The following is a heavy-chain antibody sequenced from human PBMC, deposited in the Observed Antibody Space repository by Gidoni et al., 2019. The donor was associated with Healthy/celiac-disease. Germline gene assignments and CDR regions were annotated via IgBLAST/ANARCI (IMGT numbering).Heavy chain of an antibody. V-gene: IGHV5-51*01. CDR2: IYPGDSDT. CDR1: GYSFTSYW. J-gene: IGHJ5*02. CDR3: ARRGWQDEDNWFDP. Sequence: EVQLVQSGAEVKKPGASLRISCKGAGYSFTSYWNGWVRQMPGQGLEWMGIIYPGDSDTRYSPSFPGQVTLSADKSISTAYLQWSSLTASDTAMYYCARRGWQDEDNWFDPWGQGTLVTVSS.